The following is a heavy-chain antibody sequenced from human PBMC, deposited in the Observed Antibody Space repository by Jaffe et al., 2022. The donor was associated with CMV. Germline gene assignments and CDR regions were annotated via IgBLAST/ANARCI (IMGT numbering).Heavy chain of an antibody. V-gene: IGHV4-34*01. CDR1: GGSFSGYY. J-gene: IGHJ6*03. CDR3: ARGRTATNSDHLYYMDV. Sequence: QVQLQQWGAGLLKPSETLSLTCAVYGGSFSGYYWSWIRQPPGKGLEWIGEINHSGSTNYNPSLKSRVTISVDTSKNQFSLKLSSVTAADTAVYYCARGRTATNSDHLYYMDVWGKGTTVTVSS. CDR2: INHSGST. D-gene: IGHD5-18*01.